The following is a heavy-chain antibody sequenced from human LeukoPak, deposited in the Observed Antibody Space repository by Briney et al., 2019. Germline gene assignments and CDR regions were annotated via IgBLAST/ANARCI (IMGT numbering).Heavy chain of an antibody. CDR3: AKYVTVLLPASYYFDY. D-gene: IGHD2-15*01. CDR2: INPNGADT. CDR1: GYTFTGYY. J-gene: IGHJ4*02. Sequence: AASVKVSCKASGYTFTGYYMHWVRQAPGQRLEWMGWINPNGADTNYAQKFQGRVTVTRATSISTAYMELSRLRSADPALSYCAKYVTVLLPASYYFDYWGQGTLVTVSS. V-gene: IGHV1-2*02.